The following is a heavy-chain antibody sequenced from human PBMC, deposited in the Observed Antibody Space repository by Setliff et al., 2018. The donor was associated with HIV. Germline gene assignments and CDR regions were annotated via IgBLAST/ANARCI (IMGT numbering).Heavy chain of an antibody. J-gene: IGHJ3*02. CDR1: GYAFSTYD. Sequence: ASVKVSCKASGYAFSTYDINWVRQATGRGLEWMGWMNPNSGNTGYAQQSQGRITMTRNSSISTAYMDLSSLRSEDTAVYYCAIRREVVAAATTRGGLDIWGQGTMVTVSS. V-gene: IGHV1-8*02. CDR3: AIRREVVAAATTRGGLDI. CDR2: MNPNSGNT. D-gene: IGHD2-15*01.